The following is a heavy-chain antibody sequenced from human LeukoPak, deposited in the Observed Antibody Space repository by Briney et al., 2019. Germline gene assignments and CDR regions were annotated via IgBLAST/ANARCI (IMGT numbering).Heavy chain of an antibody. CDR1: GGSISSYY. D-gene: IGHD4-17*01. CDR3: AREGTTVTTGYFDY. J-gene: IGHJ4*02. Sequence: SETLSLTCTVSGGSISSYYWSWIRQPPGKGLEWIGYIYYSGSTYYNPSLKSRVTISVDTSKNQFSLKLSSVTAADTAVYYCAREGTTVTTGYFDYWGQGTLVTVSS. V-gene: IGHV4-59*12. CDR2: IYYSGST.